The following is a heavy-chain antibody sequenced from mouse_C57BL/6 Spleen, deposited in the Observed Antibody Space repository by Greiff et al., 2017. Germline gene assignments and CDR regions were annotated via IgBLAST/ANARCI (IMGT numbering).Heavy chain of an antibody. J-gene: IGHJ3*01. V-gene: IGHV1-39*01. D-gene: IGHD1-1*01. Sequence: EVKLVESGPELVKPGASVKISCKASGYSFTDYNMNWVKQSTGKSLEWIGVINPKYGTPSYNQKFKGKATLTVDQSSSTAYMQLNSLTSEDSAVFYCAREEDYGRGAGFAYWGQGTLVTVSA. CDR2: INPKYGTP. CDR3: AREEDYGRGAGFAY. CDR1: GYSFTDYN.